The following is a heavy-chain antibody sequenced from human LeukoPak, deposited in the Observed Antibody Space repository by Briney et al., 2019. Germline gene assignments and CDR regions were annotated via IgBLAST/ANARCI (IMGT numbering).Heavy chain of an antibody. CDR1: GFTFRSYA. Sequence: GGSLRLSCAASGFTFRSYAMSWVRQAPGKGLEWVSAISGSGGSTHYADSVKGRFTISRDSSKSTLYLQMNSLRAEDTAVYYCAKDRWYYYDSSGDPGMDVWGQGTTVTVSS. J-gene: IGHJ6*02. CDR3: AKDRWYYYDSSGDPGMDV. CDR2: ISGSGGST. D-gene: IGHD3-22*01. V-gene: IGHV3-23*01.